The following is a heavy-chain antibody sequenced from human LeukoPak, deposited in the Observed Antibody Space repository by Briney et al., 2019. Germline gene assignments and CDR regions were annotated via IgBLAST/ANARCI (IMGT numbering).Heavy chain of an antibody. J-gene: IGHJ4*02. D-gene: IGHD6-13*01. V-gene: IGHV6-1*01. CDR3: ARSTSIAPTGLDY. CDR1: GDSVSSSSAA. CDR2: AYYRSKWYN. Sequence: SQTLSLTCAISGDSVSSSSAAWNWIRQSPSRGLEWLGRAYYRSKWYNDYAVSAKSRITINPDTSKNQFSLHLNSVTPEDTAVYYCARSTSIAPTGLDYWGQGTLVTVSS.